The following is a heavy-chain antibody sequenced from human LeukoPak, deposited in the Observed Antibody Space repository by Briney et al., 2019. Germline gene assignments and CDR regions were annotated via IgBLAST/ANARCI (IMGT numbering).Heavy chain of an antibody. J-gene: IGHJ4*02. CDR2: IYYSGST. Sequence: SETLSLTCTVSGGSISSYYWSWIRQPPGKGLEWIGYIYYSGSTNYYPSLKSRVTISVDTSKNQFSLKLSSVTAADTAVYYCARGPYDYVWGSYRLDYWGQGTLVTVSS. CDR3: ARGPYDYVWGSYRLDY. V-gene: IGHV4-59*01. CDR1: GGSISSYY. D-gene: IGHD3-16*02.